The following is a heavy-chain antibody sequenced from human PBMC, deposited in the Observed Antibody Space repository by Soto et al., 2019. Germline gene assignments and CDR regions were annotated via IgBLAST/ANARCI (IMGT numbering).Heavy chain of an antibody. CDR1: GFSLSSTRVA. CDR2: IYWDDDK. V-gene: IGHV2-5*02. D-gene: IGHD6-19*01. Sequence: QITLKESGPTLVKPTQTPTLTCTLSGFSLSSTRVAVGWIRQPPGKALEWLTLIYWDDDKRYSPFLKSRLTITKDTSKNQVVLTMTNMDPVDTATYYCAHSVVAGLGYYFDYWGQGTLVTVSS. CDR3: AHSVVAGLGYYFDY. J-gene: IGHJ4*02.